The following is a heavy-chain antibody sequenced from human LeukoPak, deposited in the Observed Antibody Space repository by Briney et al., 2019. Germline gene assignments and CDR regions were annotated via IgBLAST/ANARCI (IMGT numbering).Heavy chain of an antibody. V-gene: IGHV3-23*01. J-gene: IGHJ4*02. CDR3: AKRLSRGYFGKLIFDF. CDR1: GFAFNDFA. Sequence: GGSLRLSCAAAGFAFNDFAMSWVRQTPGKGLEWVSSITSTGESTYYADSLRGRFTISRDNSGGTLYLQMNSLRTEDSAVYYCAKRLSRGYFGKLIFDFWGQGALVTVS. D-gene: IGHD3-9*01. CDR2: ITSTGEST.